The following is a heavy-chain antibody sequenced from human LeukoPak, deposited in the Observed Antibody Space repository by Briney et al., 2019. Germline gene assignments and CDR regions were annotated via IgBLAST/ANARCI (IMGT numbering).Heavy chain of an antibody. D-gene: IGHD3-10*01. V-gene: IGHV4-34*01. CDR2: INHSGST. CDR1: GGSFSGYY. J-gene: IGHJ5*02. CDR3: ARAMMILWFGELLYCWFDP. Sequence: SETLSLTCAVYGGSFSGYYWSWIRQPPGKGLEWIGEINHSGSTNYNPSLKSRVTISVDTSKNQFSLKLSSVTAADTAVYYCARAMMILWFGELLYCWFDPWGQGTLVAVSS.